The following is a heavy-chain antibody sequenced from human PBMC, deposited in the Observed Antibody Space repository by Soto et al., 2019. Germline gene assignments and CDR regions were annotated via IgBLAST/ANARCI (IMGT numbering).Heavy chain of an antibody. CDR3: AIVTMVRGVLS. Sequence: QVQLQESGPGLVKPSQTLSLTCTVSGGSLSSGGYYWSWIRQHPGKGLEWIGFFFYSGTTNYNPSRDSRVTISADMPKNHFSLKLRSVTAADTAVYYCAIVTMVRGVLSWGQGTLVTVSS. CDR2: FFYSGTT. J-gene: IGHJ4*02. CDR1: GGSLSSGGYY. D-gene: IGHD3-10*01. V-gene: IGHV4-31*03.